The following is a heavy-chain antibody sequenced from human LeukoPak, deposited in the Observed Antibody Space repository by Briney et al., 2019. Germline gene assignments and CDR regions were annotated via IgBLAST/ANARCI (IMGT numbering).Heavy chain of an antibody. Sequence: ASVKVSCKASGYTFTGYYMHWVRQAPGQGLEWVGWINPNSGGTNYAQKFQGRVTMTRDTSISTAYMELSRLRSDDTAVYYCARAEYCSSTSCYPSSGWFHYFDYWGQGTLVTVSS. D-gene: IGHD2-2*01. CDR2: INPNSGGT. V-gene: IGHV1-2*02. CDR1: GYTFTGYY. CDR3: ARAEYCSSTSCYPSSGWFHYFDY. J-gene: IGHJ4*02.